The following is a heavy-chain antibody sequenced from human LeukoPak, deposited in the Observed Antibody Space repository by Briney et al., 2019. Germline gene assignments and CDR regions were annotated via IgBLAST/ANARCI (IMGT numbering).Heavy chain of an antibody. V-gene: IGHV4-34*01. Sequence: SETLSLTCAVYGGSFSGYFWNWIRQPPGKGLEWIGEVNHSGSTNYNPSLKSRATISVDTSKNQFSLKLSSVTAADTAVYYCASRPTGGMATLTGYFDYWGQGTLVTVSS. CDR1: GGSFSGYF. J-gene: IGHJ4*02. CDR3: ASRPTGGMATLTGYFDY. D-gene: IGHD5-24*01. CDR2: VNHSGST.